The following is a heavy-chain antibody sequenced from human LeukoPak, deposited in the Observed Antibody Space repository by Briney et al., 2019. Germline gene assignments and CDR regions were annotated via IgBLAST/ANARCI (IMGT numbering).Heavy chain of an antibody. V-gene: IGHV4-59*08. D-gene: IGHD3-3*01. J-gene: IGHJ5*02. CDR1: GGSISSDY. CDR2: VYYSGIT. Sequence: PSDTLSLTCTVSGGSISSDYWSWIRQPPGKGLEWIGYVYYSGITNYNPSLKSRVTISVGTSKNHFSLKLTSVTAADTAVYYCARLLGWSGPINWFDPWGRGTLVTVSS. CDR3: ARLLGWSGPINWFDP.